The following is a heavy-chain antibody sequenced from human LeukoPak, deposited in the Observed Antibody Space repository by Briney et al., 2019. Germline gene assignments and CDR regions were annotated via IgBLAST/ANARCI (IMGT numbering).Heavy chain of an antibody. D-gene: IGHD5-18*01. CDR3: ARMVWLSFFQ. CDR2: ISDSGGSA. CDR1: GFTFNTYA. V-gene: IGHV3-23*01. Sequence: GGSLRLSCAASGFTFNTYAMSWVRQAPGKGLEWVSAISDSGGSAYYADSVKGRFIISKDNAKNSLYLQMNSLRVEDTAVYYCARMVWLSFFQWGQGTLVTVSS. J-gene: IGHJ4*02.